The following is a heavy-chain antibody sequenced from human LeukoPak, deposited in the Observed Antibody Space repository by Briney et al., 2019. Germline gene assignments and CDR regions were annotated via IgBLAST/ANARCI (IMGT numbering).Heavy chain of an antibody. D-gene: IGHD3-10*01. CDR1: GGSISSGGYY. CDR2: IYYSGST. CDR3: ARSPRYTMVRGVIDL. V-gene: IGHV4-31*03. J-gene: IGHJ5*02. Sequence: SQTLSLTCTVSGGSISSGGYYRSWIRQHPGKGLEWIGYIYYSGSTYYNPSLKSRVTISVDTSKNQFSLKLSSVTAADTAVYYCARSPRYTMVRGVIDLWGQGTLVTVSS.